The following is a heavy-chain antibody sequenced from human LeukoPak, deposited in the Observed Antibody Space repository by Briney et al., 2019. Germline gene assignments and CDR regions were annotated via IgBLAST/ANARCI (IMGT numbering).Heavy chain of an antibody. J-gene: IGHJ6*02. CDR3: ASDVVVVAATQEVDV. D-gene: IGHD2-15*01. CDR1: GFTFSSYS. V-gene: IGHV3-21*01. Sequence: GGSLRLSCAASGFTFSSYSMNWVRQAPGKGLEWVSSISSSSSYIYYADSVKGRFTISRDNAKNSLYLQMNSLRTEDTAVYYRASDVVVVAATQEVDVWGQGTTVTVSS. CDR2: ISSSSSYI.